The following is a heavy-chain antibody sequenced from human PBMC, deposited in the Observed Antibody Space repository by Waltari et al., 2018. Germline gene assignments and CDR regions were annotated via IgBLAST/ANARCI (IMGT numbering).Heavy chain of an antibody. Sequence: STYYNPFLKSRVTITVDTSKNQFSLQLDSVTAADSAVYYCARHPTGPNSYGSGSYLWFDPWGQGSLDTVSS. J-gene: IGHJ5*02. CDR3: ARHPTGPNSYGSGSYLWFDP. D-gene: IGHD3-10*01. CDR2: ST. V-gene: IGHV4-39*01.